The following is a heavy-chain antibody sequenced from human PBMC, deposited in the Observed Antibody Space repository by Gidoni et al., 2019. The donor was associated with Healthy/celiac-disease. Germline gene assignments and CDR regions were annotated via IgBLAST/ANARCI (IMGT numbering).Heavy chain of an antibody. J-gene: IGHJ6*02. V-gene: IGHV3-33*01. D-gene: IGHD1-26*01. Sequence: GLEWVAVIWYDGSNKYYADSVKGRFTISRDNSKNTLYLQMNSLRAEDTAVYYCARDYSGSYYYYYGMDVWGQGTTVNVSS. CDR2: IWYDGSNK. CDR3: ARDYSGSYYYYYGMDV.